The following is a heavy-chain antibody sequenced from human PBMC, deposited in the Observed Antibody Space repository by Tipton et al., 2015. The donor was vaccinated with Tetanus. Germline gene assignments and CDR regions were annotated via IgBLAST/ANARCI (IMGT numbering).Heavy chain of an antibody. CDR1: GGSFSGYY. D-gene: IGHD2-2*01. CDR2: INHSGST. J-gene: IGHJ4*02. V-gene: IGHV4-34*01. Sequence: TLSLTCAVYGGSFSGYYWSWIRQPPGKGLERIGEINHSGSTNYNPSLKSRVTISVDTSKNQFSLKLSSVTAADTAVYYCARSNIVVVPAAKTPNLDYWGQGTLVTVSS. CDR3: ARSNIVVVPAAKTPNLDY.